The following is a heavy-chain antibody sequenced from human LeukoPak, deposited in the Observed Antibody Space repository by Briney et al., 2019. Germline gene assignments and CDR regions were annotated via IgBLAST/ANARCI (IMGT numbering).Heavy chain of an antibody. CDR3: AKDARITMVRGVQRYYYMDV. J-gene: IGHJ6*03. CDR2: IKQDGGEK. V-gene: IGHV3-7*01. D-gene: IGHD3-10*01. Sequence: GGSLRLSCAPSTFTFSTYWMSWVRQAPGRGREWVAHIKQDGGEKYHVDSGKGRFSISRDNAKKSLYMQMNSLRAEDTAVYYCAKDARITMVRGVQRYYYMDVWGKGPTVTISS. CDR1: TFTFSTYW.